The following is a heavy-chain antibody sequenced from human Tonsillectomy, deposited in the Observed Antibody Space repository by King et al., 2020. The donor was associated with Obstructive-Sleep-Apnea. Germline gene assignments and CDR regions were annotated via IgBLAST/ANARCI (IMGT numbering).Heavy chain of an antibody. D-gene: IGHD3-10*01. CDR3: AKDVGPHYYAWGSYALTYSFDY. J-gene: IGHJ4*02. Sequence: VQLVESGGVVVQPGGSLRLSCAASGFTFDDYTMHWVRQAPGEGLEWVSLIRWDGGTTYYAESVKGRFTISRDNSKNSLYLQMNSLRTEDTALYYCAKDVGPHYYAWGSYALTYSFDYWGQGTLVTVSS. CDR1: GFTFDDYT. V-gene: IGHV3-43*01. CDR2: IRWDGGTT.